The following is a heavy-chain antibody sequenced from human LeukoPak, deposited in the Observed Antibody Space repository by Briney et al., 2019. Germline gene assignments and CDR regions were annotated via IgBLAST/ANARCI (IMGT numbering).Heavy chain of an antibody. CDR2: IYCSGDT. J-gene: IGHJ6*03. CDR1: GGSISSSSYY. Sequence: SDTLSLTCTVSGGSISSSSYYWGWIRQPPGKGLEWIGSIYCSGDTYYNPSLKSRRVTISVDTSKNQFSLRLSSVTAADTAVYYCARHQWHYYYYMGVWGKGSTVTVSS. CDR3: ARHQWHYYYYMGV. D-gene: IGHD6-19*01. V-gene: IGHV4-39*01.